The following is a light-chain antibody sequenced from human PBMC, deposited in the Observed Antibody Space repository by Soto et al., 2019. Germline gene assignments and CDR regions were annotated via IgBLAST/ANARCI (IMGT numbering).Light chain of an antibody. CDR2: DVN. J-gene: IGLJ3*02. CDR1: RGDVGGSNS. V-gene: IGLV2-14*01. Sequence: QSALTQPASVSGSPGQSITISCTGTRGDVGGSNSVSWYQHHPGKAPKLMIYDVNTRPSGVSNRFSGSKSGTTDSLTISGLQPDDEADYYCSSYTSVSTLMFGGGTPLTV. CDR3: SSYTSVSTLM.